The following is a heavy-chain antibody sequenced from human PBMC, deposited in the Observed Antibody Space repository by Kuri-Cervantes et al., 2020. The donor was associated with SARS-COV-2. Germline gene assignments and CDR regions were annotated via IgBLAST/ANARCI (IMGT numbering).Heavy chain of an antibody. CDR2: LWEGGSNE. CDR3: ARAVYNSGFFDF. CDR1: GFTFSTFG. D-gene: IGHD2-8*01. V-gene: IGHV3-33*08. Sequence: GESLKISCAASGFTFSTFGMHWVRQAPGKGPEWVAGLWEGGSNEKYADSVKGRFSISRDNSKKMLYLQMNSLRDEDTAVYYCARAVYNSGFFDFWGQGTLVTVSS. J-gene: IGHJ4*02.